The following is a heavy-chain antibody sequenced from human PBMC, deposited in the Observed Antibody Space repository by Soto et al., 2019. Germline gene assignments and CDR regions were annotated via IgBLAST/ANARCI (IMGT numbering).Heavy chain of an antibody. CDR3: ARDTPGIAVAGLVYYYYGMDV. J-gene: IGHJ6*02. D-gene: IGHD6-19*01. Sequence: ASVKVSCKASGYTFTSYGISWVRQAPVQGLEWMGWISAYNGNTNYAQKLQGRVTMTTDTSTSTAYMELRSLRSDDTAVYYCARDTPGIAVAGLVYYYYGMDVWGQGTTVTVSS. CDR1: GYTFTSYG. CDR2: ISAYNGNT. V-gene: IGHV1-18*01.